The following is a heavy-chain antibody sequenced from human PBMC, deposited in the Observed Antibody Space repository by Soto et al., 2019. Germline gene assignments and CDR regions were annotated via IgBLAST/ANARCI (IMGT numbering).Heavy chain of an antibody. J-gene: IGHJ4*02. D-gene: IGHD3-10*01. CDR1: GGSISSYY. V-gene: IGHV4-59*01. CDR2: IYYSGST. CDR3: ARVGSRGAQFDY. Sequence: SETLSLTCTVSGGSISSYYWSWIRQPPGKGLEWIGYIYYSGSTNYNPSLKSRVTISVDTSKNQFSLKLSSVTAADTAVYYCARVGSRGAQFDYWGQGTLVTVSS.